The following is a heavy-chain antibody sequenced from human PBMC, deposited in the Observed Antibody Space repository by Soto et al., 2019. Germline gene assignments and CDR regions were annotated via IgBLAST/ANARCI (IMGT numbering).Heavy chain of an antibody. CDR2: INHSGST. CDR1: DGSFSDYY. J-gene: IGHJ6*03. Sequence: SDTLSLTCAVYDGSFSDYYWTWIRKSPGKGLEWIGEINHSGSTSYKSSLKSRVTISIDTSKNQFSLKLTSVTASDTAVYYCARGKFGFSYYYYYYLDVWGKGTTVT. D-gene: IGHD2-21*01. CDR3: ARGKFGFSYYYYYYLDV. V-gene: IGHV4-34*01.